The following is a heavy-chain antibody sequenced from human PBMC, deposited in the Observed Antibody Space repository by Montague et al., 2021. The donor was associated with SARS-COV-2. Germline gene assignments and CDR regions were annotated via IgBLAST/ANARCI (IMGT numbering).Heavy chain of an antibody. J-gene: IGHJ4*02. CDR1: GDSVSSNRAT. Sequence: CAISGDSVSSNRATWHWIRQSPSRGLQWLVRTYYRSRWSNDYAVSVRSRIIINPDTSTNQFSLQLSSVTPEDTAVYFCARERWAVGVSFDYWGQGTLVTVSS. V-gene: IGHV6-1*01. D-gene: IGHD1-26*01. CDR2: TYYRSRWSN. CDR3: ARERWAVGVSFDY.